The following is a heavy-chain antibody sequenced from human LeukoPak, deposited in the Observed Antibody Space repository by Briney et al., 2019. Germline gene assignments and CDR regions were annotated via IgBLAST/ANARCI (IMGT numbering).Heavy chain of an antibody. D-gene: IGHD6-6*01. Sequence: ASVKVSCKASGYTFTYYYVHWVRQAPGQGLEWMGIINPSSGSTSYAQKFQGRVTMTRDTSTSTVYMDVSSLRSDDTAMYYCATIAASDAEYFQHWGQGTLVTVSS. CDR3: ATIAASDAEYFQH. V-gene: IGHV1-46*01. CDR2: INPSSGST. J-gene: IGHJ1*01. CDR1: GYTFTYYY.